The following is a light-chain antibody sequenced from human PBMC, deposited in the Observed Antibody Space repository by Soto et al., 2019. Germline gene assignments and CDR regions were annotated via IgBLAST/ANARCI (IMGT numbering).Light chain of an antibody. Sequence: IQMTQSPSTLSASVGDRVTITFLSSQSISIWLAWYQQKPGKAPKILIYKASSLESGVPSRFSGSGSGTEFTLTISSLQPDDFATYYCQQYSTYTPRTFGQGTKVDNK. CDR3: QQYSTYTPRT. V-gene: IGKV1-5*03. CDR2: KAS. J-gene: IGKJ1*01. CDR1: QSISIW.